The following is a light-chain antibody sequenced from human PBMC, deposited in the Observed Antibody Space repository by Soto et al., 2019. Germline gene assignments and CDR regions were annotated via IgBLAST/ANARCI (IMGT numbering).Light chain of an antibody. V-gene: IGKV2-30*02. CDR3: MQGTHWPIT. CDR2: KVS. Sequence: DVVMTQSPLSLPVTLGQPASISCRSNQHLVHSDGIAYLSWFQQRPGRSPRRLIYKVSNRDSGVPARFSGSGSGTDFALKISRVEAEDVGVYYCMQGTHWPITFGQGTRLEI. CDR1: QHLVHSDGIAY. J-gene: IGKJ5*01.